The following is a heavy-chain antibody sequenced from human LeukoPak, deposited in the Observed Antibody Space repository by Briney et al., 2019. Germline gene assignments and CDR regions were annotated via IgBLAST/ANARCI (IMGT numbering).Heavy chain of an antibody. CDR2: IRSKANSYAT. V-gene: IGHV3-73*01. J-gene: IGHJ4*02. Sequence: GGSLRLSCAASGFTFSGSAMHWVRQASGEGLEWVGRIRSKANSYATAYAASVKGRFTISRDDSKNTAYLQMNSLKTEDTAVYYCTRQGEWFGAFDYWGQGTLVTVSS. CDR1: GFTFSGSA. CDR3: TRQGEWFGAFDY. D-gene: IGHD3-10*01.